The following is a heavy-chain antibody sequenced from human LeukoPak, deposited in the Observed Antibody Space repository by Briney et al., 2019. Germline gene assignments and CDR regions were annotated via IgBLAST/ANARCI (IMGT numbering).Heavy chain of an antibody. CDR2: ISAYNGNT. V-gene: IGHV1-18*01. CDR1: GYTFTSYG. CDR3: ARASGYSSGRASDY. J-gene: IGHJ4*02. Sequence: GASVKVSCKASGYTFTSYGISWVRQAPGQGLDWMGWISAYNGNTNYAQKLQGRVSMTTDTPTSTAYMELRSLRSDDTAVYCCARASGYSSGRASDYWGKGTLVTVSS. D-gene: IGHD6-19*01.